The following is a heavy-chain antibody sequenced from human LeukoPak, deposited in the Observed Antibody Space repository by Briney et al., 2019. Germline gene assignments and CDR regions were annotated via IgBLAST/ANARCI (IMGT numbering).Heavy chain of an antibody. Sequence: GSSVKVSCKASAYTFTGYYMHWVRQAPAQGLEWMGCINLNSGATRYAQMYQGRVTMTWDTTITTAYMELSSLTSDDTAVYYCATERSGSYFPGDYWGKGTLVTFSS. D-gene: IGHD1-26*01. V-gene: IGHV1-2*02. CDR3: ATERSGSYFPGDY. J-gene: IGHJ4*02. CDR1: AYTFTGYY. CDR2: INLNSGAT.